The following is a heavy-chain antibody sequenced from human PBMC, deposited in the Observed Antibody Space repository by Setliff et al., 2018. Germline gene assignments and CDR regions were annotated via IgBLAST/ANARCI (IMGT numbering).Heavy chain of an antibody. CDR1: GYTFSTYA. V-gene: IGHV7-4-1*02. J-gene: IGHJ6*03. CDR3: ARGSRFGSSVYRGDYYLDV. CDR2: INTNTGNP. Sequence: ASVKVSSKGSGYTFSTYAIIWMRQAPGQGLEWMGWINTNTGNPSYAQGFTGRLVFSLDTSVSTAYLQISSLKVEDTAIYYCARGSRFGSSVYRGDYYLDVWGKGTTVTVSS. D-gene: IGHD5-18*01.